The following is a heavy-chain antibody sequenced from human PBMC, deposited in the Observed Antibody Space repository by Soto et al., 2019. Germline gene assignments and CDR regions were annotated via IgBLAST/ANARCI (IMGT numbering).Heavy chain of an antibody. V-gene: IGHV3-21*01. Sequence: PGGSLRLSCAASGFTFSSYSMNWVRQAPGKGLEWVSSISSSSSYIYYADSVKGRFTISRDNAKNSLYLQMNSLRAEDTAVYYRARDLEDTAPAYYYYYGMDVWGQGTTVTVSS. J-gene: IGHJ6*02. D-gene: IGHD5-18*01. CDR2: ISSSSSYI. CDR1: GFTFSSYS. CDR3: ARDLEDTAPAYYYYYGMDV.